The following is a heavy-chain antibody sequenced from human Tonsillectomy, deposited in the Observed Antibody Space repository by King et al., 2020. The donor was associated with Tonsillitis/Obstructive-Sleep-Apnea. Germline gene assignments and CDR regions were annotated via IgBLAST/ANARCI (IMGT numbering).Heavy chain of an antibody. Sequence: VQLVESGGGVVQPGRSLRLSCAASGFTFRNYGMHWVRQAPGKGLEWVAVISYDGSNKYYADSVKGRFTISRDNSKNTLYLQMNSLRAEDTAVYYCAKGTSYYYMDVWGKGTTVTVSS. CDR3: AKGTSYYYMDV. CDR2: ISYDGSNK. V-gene: IGHV3-30*18. J-gene: IGHJ6*03. CDR1: GFTFRNYG.